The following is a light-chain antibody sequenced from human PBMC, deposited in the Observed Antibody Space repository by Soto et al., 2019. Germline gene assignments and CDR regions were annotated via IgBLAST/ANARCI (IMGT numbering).Light chain of an antibody. CDR2: GAS. CDR3: QQYDNWPWT. V-gene: IGKV3-15*01. J-gene: IGKJ1*01. CDR1: QSVSSN. Sequence: IIITQSPPTLSVSPGERATLSCRASQSVSSNLAWYHQKPGQTPRLFIYGASTRATGIPARFSGSGSGTEFTLTISSLQSEDFAVYYCQQYDNWPWTFGQGTKVDI.